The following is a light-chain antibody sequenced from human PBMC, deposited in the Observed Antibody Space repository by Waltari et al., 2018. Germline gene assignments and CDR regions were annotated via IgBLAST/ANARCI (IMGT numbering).Light chain of an antibody. V-gene: IGKV3-11*01. J-gene: IGKJ4*01. CDR1: QSVSSY. CDR2: DAS. Sequence: IVLTQSPATLSLSPGERATLSCRASQSVSSYLAWYPQKPGQAPRLLIYDASNRATGIPARFSGSGSGTDFTLTISSLEPGDFAVYYCQQRSDWPLTFGGGTKVEIK. CDR3: QQRSDWPLT.